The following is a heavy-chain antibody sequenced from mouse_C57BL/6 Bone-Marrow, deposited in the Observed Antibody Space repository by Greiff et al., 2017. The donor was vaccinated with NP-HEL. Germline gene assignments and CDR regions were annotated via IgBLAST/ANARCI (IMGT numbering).Heavy chain of an antibody. CDR3: ARLRTGFAY. Sequence: EVKLQQSGPVLVKPGASVKMSCKASGYTFTDYYMNWVKQSHGKSLEWIGVINPYNGGTSYNQKFKGKATLTVDKSSSTAYMELNSLTSEDSAVYYCARLRTGFAYWGQGTLVTVSA. V-gene: IGHV1-19*01. CDR1: GYTFTDYY. CDR2: INPYNGGT. J-gene: IGHJ3*01.